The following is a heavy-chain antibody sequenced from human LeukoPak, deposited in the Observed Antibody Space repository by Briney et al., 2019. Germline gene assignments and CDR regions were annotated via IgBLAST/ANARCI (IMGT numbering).Heavy chain of an antibody. Sequence: SETLSLTCTVSGGSVSSGSYYWSCIRQPPGKGLEWIGYIYYSGSTNYNPSLKSRVTISVDTSKNQFSLKLSSVTAADTAVYYCATRTVLRYFDWLSPRGFDYWGQGTLVTVSS. CDR1: GGSVSSGSYY. CDR3: ATRTVLRYFDWLSPRGFDY. V-gene: IGHV4-61*01. J-gene: IGHJ4*02. CDR2: IYYSGST. D-gene: IGHD3-9*01.